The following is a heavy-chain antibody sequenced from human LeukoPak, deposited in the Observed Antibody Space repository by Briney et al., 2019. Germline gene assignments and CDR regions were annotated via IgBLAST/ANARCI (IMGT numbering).Heavy chain of an antibody. CDR1: GYTFTSYG. CDR3: ARGIAATGTSADSWFDP. D-gene: IGHD6-13*01. Sequence: ASVKVSCKTSGYTFTSYGISWVRQAPGQGLEWMGWISAYNGNTNYAQKFQGRFTMTTDTSTSTAYMELRSLRSDDTAVYHCARGIAATGTSADSWFDPWGQGTLVTVSS. CDR2: ISAYNGNT. V-gene: IGHV1-18*01. J-gene: IGHJ5*02.